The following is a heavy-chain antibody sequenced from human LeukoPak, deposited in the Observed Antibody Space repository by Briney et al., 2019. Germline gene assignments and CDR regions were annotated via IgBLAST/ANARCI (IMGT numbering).Heavy chain of an antibody. CDR1: GFTFSSYG. V-gene: IGHV3-33*01. CDR2: IWYDGSNK. CDR3: ARGPKLFDY. Sequence: PRGSLRLSCAASGFTFSSYGMHWVRQAPGKGLEWVAVIWYDGSNKYYADSVKGRFTISRDNFKNTLYLQMNSLRAEDTAVYYCARGPKLFDYWGQGTLVTVSS. J-gene: IGHJ4*02.